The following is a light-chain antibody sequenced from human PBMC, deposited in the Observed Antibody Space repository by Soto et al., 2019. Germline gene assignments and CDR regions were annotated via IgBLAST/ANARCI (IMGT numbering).Light chain of an antibody. Sequence: QSALTQPASVSGSPGQSITISCTGTSSDVGGYNYVSWYQQHPGKAPKLMIYDVSNRPSGVSNRFSGPKSGNTASLTISGLQAEDEADYYCSSYTSSSTPVVFDGGTQLTVL. J-gene: IGLJ2*01. CDR2: DVS. V-gene: IGLV2-14*01. CDR3: SSYTSSSTPVV. CDR1: SSDVGGYNY.